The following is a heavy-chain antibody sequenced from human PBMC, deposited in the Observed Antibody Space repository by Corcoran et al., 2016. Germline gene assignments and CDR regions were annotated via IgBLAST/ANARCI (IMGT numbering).Heavy chain of an antibody. CDR2: INHSGST. J-gene: IGHJ6*02. CDR1: GGSFSGYY. Sequence: QVQLQQWGAGLLKPSETLSLTCAVYGGSFSGYYWSWIRQPPGKGLEWIGEINHSGSTNYNPSLKSRVTISVDTSKNQFSLKLSSVTAADTAVYYCARARGMITFGGVINDYYYYGMDVWGQGTTVTVSS. V-gene: IGHV4-34*01. D-gene: IGHD3-16*02. CDR3: ARARGMITFGGVINDYYYYGMDV.